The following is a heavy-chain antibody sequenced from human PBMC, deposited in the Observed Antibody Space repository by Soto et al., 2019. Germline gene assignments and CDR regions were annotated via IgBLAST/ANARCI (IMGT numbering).Heavy chain of an antibody. J-gene: IGHJ4*02. V-gene: IGHV1-2*04. D-gene: IGHD3-10*01. CDR3: TRGAYYGSGTYPAYYFDS. Sequence: ASVKVSCKASGYTLADYYIHWVRQAPGQGLEWMGWINPNSGGTNFAQKFRGWVTMTRDTSISTAYMELTSLKSDDTAVYYCTRGAYYGSGTYPAYYFDSWGQRTLVTV. CDR2: INPNSGGT. CDR1: GYTLADYY.